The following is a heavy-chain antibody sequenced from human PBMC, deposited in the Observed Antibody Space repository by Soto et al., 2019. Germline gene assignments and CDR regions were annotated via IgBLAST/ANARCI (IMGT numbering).Heavy chain of an antibody. CDR2: IYYSGST. CDR1: GGSISRGGYY. V-gene: IGHV4-31*03. Sequence: SETLSLTCTVSGGSISRGGYYWSWIRQHPGKGLEWIGYIYYSGSTYYNPSLKSRVTISVDTSKNQFSLKLSSVTAADTAVYYCAQSHYGDYIIDYWGQGTLVTVSS. CDR3: AQSHYGDYIIDY. J-gene: IGHJ4*02. D-gene: IGHD4-17*01.